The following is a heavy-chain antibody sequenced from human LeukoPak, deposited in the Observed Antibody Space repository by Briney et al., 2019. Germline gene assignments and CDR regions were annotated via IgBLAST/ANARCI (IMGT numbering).Heavy chain of an antibody. Sequence: SETLSLTCTVSGGSLSSGGYYWSWLRQPPGRGLEWLGYIYYSGSTDYNPSLKSRVTISVDTSKNQFSLKLSSVTAADTAVYYCARDRTPKYGNDAFDVWGQGTMVTVSS. CDR3: ARDRTPKYGNDAFDV. V-gene: IGHV4-61*08. CDR2: IYYSGST. D-gene: IGHD4-17*01. J-gene: IGHJ3*01. CDR1: GGSLSSGGYY.